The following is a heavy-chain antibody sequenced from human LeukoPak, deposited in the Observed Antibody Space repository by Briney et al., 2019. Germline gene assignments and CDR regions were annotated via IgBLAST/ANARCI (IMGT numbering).Heavy chain of an antibody. Sequence: GGSLRLSCAASGFTFSDHYMSWIRQAPGKGLEWGSYISSSGSTIYYADSVKGRFTISRDNAKNSLYLQMNSLRAEDTAVYYCARATVIAAAANYYYYGMDVWGQGTTVTVSS. CDR1: GFTFSDHY. CDR3: ARATVIAAAANYYYYGMDV. J-gene: IGHJ6*02. D-gene: IGHD6-13*01. V-gene: IGHV3-11*01. CDR2: ISSSGSTI.